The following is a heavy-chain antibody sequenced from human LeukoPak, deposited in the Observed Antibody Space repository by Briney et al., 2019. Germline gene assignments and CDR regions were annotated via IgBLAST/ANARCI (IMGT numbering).Heavy chain of an antibody. D-gene: IGHD3-10*01. CDR2: MNPNSGNT. CDR3: ARHWCASGSYYDDY. J-gene: IGHJ4*02. V-gene: IGHV1-8*03. Sequence: ASVKVSCKASGYTFTSYDINWVRQATGQGLEWMGWMNPNSGNTGYAQKFQGRVTITRNTSISTAYMELSSLRSEDTAVYYCARHWCASGSYYDDYWGQGTLVTVSS. CDR1: GYTFTSYD.